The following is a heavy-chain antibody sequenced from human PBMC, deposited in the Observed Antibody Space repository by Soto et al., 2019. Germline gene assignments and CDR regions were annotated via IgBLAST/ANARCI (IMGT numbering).Heavy chain of an antibody. CDR3: ARDQVGGSKKPQFGELFSAHVPHWYDP. Sequence: GGSVKVACKASGYTFTSYGISWVRQAPGQGIEWMGWISAYNGNTNYAQKLQGRVTMTTDTSTSTAYMELRSLRSDDTAVYYCARDQVGGSKKPQFGELFSAHVPHWYDPWAQGPLVPVSS. CDR1: GYTFTSYG. CDR2: ISAYNGNT. J-gene: IGHJ5*02. V-gene: IGHV1-18*01. D-gene: IGHD3-10*01.